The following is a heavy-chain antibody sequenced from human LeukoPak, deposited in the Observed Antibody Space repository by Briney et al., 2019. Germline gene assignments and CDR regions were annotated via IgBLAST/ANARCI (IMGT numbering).Heavy chain of an antibody. D-gene: IGHD3-22*01. J-gene: IGHJ4*02. Sequence: SETLSLTGAVSGYSISSGYYWGWIRQPPGKGLEWIGNIYHSGSTYYNPSLKSRVTISVDTSKNQFSLKLSSVTAADTAVYYCARLHTMIAHFDYWGQGTLVTVSS. CDR1: GYSISSGYY. CDR3: ARLHTMIAHFDY. CDR2: IYHSGST. V-gene: IGHV4-38-2*01.